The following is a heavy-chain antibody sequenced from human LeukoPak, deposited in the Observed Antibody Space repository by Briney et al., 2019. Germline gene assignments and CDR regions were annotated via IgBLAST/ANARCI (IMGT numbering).Heavy chain of an antibody. V-gene: IGHV1-2*02. Sequence: ASVKVSCKASGYTFSGYYIHWVRQGPGQGLEWMGWINPNSGTNYAQNFQGRVTMTRDTSIGTAYMELSRLRSDDTAVYYCAREEQHQRGRHFEYWGQGTLVTVSS. J-gene: IGHJ4*02. D-gene: IGHD6-13*01. CDR2: INPNSGT. CDR3: AREEQHQRGRHFEY. CDR1: GYTFSGYY.